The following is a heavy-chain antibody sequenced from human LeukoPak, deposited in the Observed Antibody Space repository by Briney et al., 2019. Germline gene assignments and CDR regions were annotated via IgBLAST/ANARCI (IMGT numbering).Heavy chain of an antibody. V-gene: IGHV4-34*01. CDR1: GGSFSGYY. CDR2: IYYSGST. J-gene: IGHJ5*02. Sequence: SETLSLTCAVYGGSFSGYYWSWIRQPPGKGLEWIGSIYYSGSTYYNPSLKSRVTISVDTSKNQFSLKLSSVTAADTAVYYCARHRNGYCSGGSCSIGNWFDPWGQGTLVTVSS. CDR3: ARHRNGYCSGGSCSIGNWFDP. D-gene: IGHD2-15*01.